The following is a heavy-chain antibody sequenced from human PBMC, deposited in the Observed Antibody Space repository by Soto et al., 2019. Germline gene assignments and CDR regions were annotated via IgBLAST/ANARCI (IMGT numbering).Heavy chain of an antibody. CDR3: VKSRGGNNFDFFD. CDR1: GFTFSSYA. V-gene: IGHV3-64D*06. J-gene: IGHJ4*02. Sequence: GGSLRLSCSASGFTFSSYAMHWVRQAPGKGLEYVSGIRGNGDPPFYADSVRGRFIISRDNSKNTLFLQMSSLSADDTAVYYCVKSRGGNNFDFFDWGQGALVTVSS. D-gene: IGHD5-12*01. CDR2: IRGNGDPP.